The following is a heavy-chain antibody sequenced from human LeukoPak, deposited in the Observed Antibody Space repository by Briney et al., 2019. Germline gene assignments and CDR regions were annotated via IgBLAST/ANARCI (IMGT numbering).Heavy chain of an antibody. CDR3: ARTPDH. CDR1: GITFNNFA. CDR2: ISGSGS. J-gene: IGHJ4*02. Sequence: QPGGSLRLSCAASGITFNNFAMSWVRQAPGKGLEWVSTISGSGSYYADSVEGRFSISKDNSKTLFLQMNSLRAEDTAVYYCARTPDHWGQGTLVTVSS. V-gene: IGHV3-23*01. D-gene: IGHD4-23*01.